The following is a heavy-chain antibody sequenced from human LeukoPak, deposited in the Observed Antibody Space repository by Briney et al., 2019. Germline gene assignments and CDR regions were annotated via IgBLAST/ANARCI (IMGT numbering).Heavy chain of an antibody. CDR3: ARDETGTKRRWFDP. Sequence: SETLSLTCTVSGGSISSYYWSWIRQPAGKGLEWIGRIYTSGSTNYNPFLKSRVTMSVDTSKNQFSLKLSSVTAADTAVYYCARDETGTKRRWFDPWGQGTLVTVSS. D-gene: IGHD1-7*01. CDR1: GGSISSYY. V-gene: IGHV4-4*07. J-gene: IGHJ5*02. CDR2: IYTSGST.